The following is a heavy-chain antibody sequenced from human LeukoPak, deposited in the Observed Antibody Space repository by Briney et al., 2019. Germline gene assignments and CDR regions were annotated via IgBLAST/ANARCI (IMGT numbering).Heavy chain of an antibody. CDR3: ARLAAAGMEHDY. CDR2: ISSSSSYI. Sequence: PGGSLRLSCAASGFTFSSYSMNWVRQAPGKGLEWVSSISSSSSYIYYADSVKGRFTISRDNAKNSLYLQMNSLRAEDTAVYYCARLAAAGMEHDYWGPGTLVTVSS. CDR1: GFTFSSYS. D-gene: IGHD6-13*01. J-gene: IGHJ4*02. V-gene: IGHV3-21*01.